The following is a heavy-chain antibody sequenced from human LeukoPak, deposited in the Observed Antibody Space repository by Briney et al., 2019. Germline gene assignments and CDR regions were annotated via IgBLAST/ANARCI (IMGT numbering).Heavy chain of an antibody. D-gene: IGHD3-16*01. CDR3: TPGGLVDY. CDR1: GFTFSGSA. Sequence: PGGSLKLSCAASGFTFSGSAMHWVRQASGKGLKWVGRIRSKANSYATAYAASVKGRFTISRDDSKNTAYLQMNSLKTEDTAVYYCTPGGLVDYWGQGTLVTVSS. CDR2: IRSKANSYAT. V-gene: IGHV3-73*01. J-gene: IGHJ4*02.